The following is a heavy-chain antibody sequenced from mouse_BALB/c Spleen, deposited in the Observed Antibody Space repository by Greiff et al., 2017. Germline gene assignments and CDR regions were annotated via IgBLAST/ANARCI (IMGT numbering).Heavy chain of an antibody. J-gene: IGHJ4*01. D-gene: IGHD1-1*01. V-gene: IGHV5-6-5*01. Sequence: EVKLVESGGGLVKPGGSLKLSCAASGFTFSSYAMSWVRQTPEKRLEWVASISSGGSTYYPDSVKGRFTISRDNARNILYLQMSSLRSEDTAMYYCARDGSSYYYAMDYWGQGTSVTVSS. CDR1: GFTFSSYA. CDR2: ISSGGST. CDR3: ARDGSSYYYAMDY.